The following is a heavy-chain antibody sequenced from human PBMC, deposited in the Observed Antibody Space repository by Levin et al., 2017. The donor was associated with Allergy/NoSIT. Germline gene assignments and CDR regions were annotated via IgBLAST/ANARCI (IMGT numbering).Heavy chain of an antibody. CDR3: ARDRTSEAGGGGYYYYGMDV. V-gene: IGHV4-59*01. J-gene: IGHJ6*02. CDR2: IYYSGTT. CDR1: GGSISRYF. Sequence: SETLSLTCTVSGGSISRYFWSWIRQPPGKGLEWIGYIYYSGTTNYNPSLKSRVTMSVDTSKNQISLKLSSVTAADAAVYYCARDRTSEAGGGGYYYYGMDVWGQGTTVTVSS. D-gene: IGHD6-13*01.